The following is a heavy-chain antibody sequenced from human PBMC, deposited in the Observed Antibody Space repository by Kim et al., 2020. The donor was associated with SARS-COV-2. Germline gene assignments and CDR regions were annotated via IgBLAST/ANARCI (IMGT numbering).Heavy chain of an antibody. V-gene: IGHV3-23*01. CDR3: APRGLSTGSLGY. Sequence: GGSLRLSCAASGFAFDSHAMTWVRQAPGKGLEWVSVISDSGSTYYADSVKGRFSISRDNSKSTLYLQMNSLRVEDTAVYYCAPRGLSTGSLGYWGQGTLVTVSS. D-gene: IGHD2-15*01. CDR2: ISDSGST. J-gene: IGHJ4*02. CDR1: GFAFDSHA.